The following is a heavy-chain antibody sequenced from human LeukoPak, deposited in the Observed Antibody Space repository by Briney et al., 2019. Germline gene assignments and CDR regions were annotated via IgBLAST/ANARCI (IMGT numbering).Heavy chain of an antibody. Sequence: PGRSPRLSCAASGFTFDSYGMHWVRQAPGKGLEWVAVIWYDGSNKYYADSVKGRFTISRDNSKSTLYLQMNSLRVDDTAVYYCATRGFNYGDLDYWGQGTLVTVSS. V-gene: IGHV3-33*01. CDR2: IWYDGSNK. CDR3: ATRGFNYGDLDY. D-gene: IGHD5-18*01. CDR1: GFTFDSYG. J-gene: IGHJ4*02.